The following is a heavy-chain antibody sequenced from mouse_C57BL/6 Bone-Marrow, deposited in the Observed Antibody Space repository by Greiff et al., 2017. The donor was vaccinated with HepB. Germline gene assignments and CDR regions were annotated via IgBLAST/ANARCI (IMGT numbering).Heavy chain of an antibody. CDR2: IDPSDSYT. CDR3: ARSKGYWYFDV. CDR1: GYTFTSYW. J-gene: IGHJ1*03. Sequence: QVQLKQPGAELVMPGASVKLSCKASGYTFTSYWMHWVKQRPGQGLEWIGEIDPSDSYTNYNQKFKGKFTLTVDKSSSTAYMQLSSLTSEDSAVYYCARSKGYWYFDVWGTGTTVTVSS. V-gene: IGHV1-69*01.